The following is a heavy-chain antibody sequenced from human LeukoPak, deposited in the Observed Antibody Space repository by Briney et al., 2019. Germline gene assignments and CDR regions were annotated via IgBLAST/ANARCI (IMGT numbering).Heavy chain of an antibody. J-gene: IGHJ1*01. CDR1: GGSISSSSYY. Sequence: PSETLSLTCTVSGGSISSSSYYWGWIRQPPGKGLEWIGSIYYSGSTNYNPSLKSRVTISVDTSKNQFSLKLSSVTAADTAVYYCASLGRGYSGYVKHWGQGTLVTVSS. CDR2: IYYSGST. D-gene: IGHD5-12*01. V-gene: IGHV4-39*07. CDR3: ASLGRGYSGYVKH.